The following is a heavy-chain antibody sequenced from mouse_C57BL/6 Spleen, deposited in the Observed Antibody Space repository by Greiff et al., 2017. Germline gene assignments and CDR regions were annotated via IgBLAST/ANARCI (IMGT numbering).Heavy chain of an antibody. CDR2: ISSGGSYT. J-gene: IGHJ2*01. Sequence: EVQLVESGGDLVKPGGSLKLSCAASGFTFSSYGMSWVRQTPDKRLEWVATISSGGSYTYYPDSVKGRFTISRDNAKNTLYLQMSSLKSEDTAMYYCARRIYDGYPTGTDYWGQGTTLTVSS. V-gene: IGHV5-6*01. D-gene: IGHD2-3*01. CDR3: ARRIYDGYPTGTDY. CDR1: GFTFSSYG.